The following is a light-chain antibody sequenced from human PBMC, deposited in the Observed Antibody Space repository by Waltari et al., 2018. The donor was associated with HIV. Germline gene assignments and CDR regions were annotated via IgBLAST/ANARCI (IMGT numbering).Light chain of an antibody. CDR1: SHDIGPSNY. Sequence: QSALTQPPAASGSPGQSVTISCTGPSHDIGPSNYVSWYQQHPDKSPRPLIYEGNKRPSGVPGRFSGSKSGNTASLTVSGLQAEDEADYYCSSYAGSGNLLLFGGGTKVTVL. CDR3: SSYAGSGNLLL. CDR2: EGN. V-gene: IGLV2-8*01. J-gene: IGLJ6*01.